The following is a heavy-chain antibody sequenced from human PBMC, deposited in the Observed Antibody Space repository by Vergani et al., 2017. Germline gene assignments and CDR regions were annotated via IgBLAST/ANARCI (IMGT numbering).Heavy chain of an antibody. V-gene: IGHV4-61*02. CDR1: GGSISSGSYY. J-gene: IGHJ3*02. CDR3: AGFRGEGNQLLVGAFDI. D-gene: IGHD2-2*01. CDR2: IYTSGST. Sequence: QVQLQESGPGLVKPSQTLSLTCTVSGGSISSGSYYWSWIRQPAGKGLEWIGRIYTSGSTNYNPSLKSRVTMSVDTSKNQFSLKLSSVTAADPAVYYCAGFRGEGNQLLVGAFDIWGQGTMVTVSS.